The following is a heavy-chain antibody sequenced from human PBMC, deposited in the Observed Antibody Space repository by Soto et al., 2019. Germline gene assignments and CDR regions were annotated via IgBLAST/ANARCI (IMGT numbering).Heavy chain of an antibody. CDR2: ISYDGSNK. Sequence: QVQLVESGGGVVQPGRSLRLSCAASGFTFSSYAMHWVRQAPGKGLEWVAVISYDGSNKYYADSVKGRFTISRDNSKNTRYLQMNSLRAEDTAVYYCAREVDTAMVGYYYGMEVWGQGTTVTVSS. V-gene: IGHV3-30-3*01. CDR1: GFTFSSYA. J-gene: IGHJ6*02. CDR3: AREVDTAMVGYYYGMEV. D-gene: IGHD5-18*01.